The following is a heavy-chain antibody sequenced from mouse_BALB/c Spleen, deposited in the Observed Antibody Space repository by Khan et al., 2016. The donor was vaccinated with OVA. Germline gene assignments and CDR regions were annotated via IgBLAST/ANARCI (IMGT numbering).Heavy chain of an antibody. J-gene: IGHJ4*01. V-gene: IGHV1-63*02. CDR1: GYTFTKYW. CDR2: IYPGSGNT. Sequence: VQLQESGAELVRPGTSVKMSCKAAGYTFTKYWIGWVKQRPGHGLEWIGDIYPGSGNTNYNERFKGRATLTADTSSTTAYMHLNSLTSEDSAIXYCERPFVYGSSYDTMDAWGQGTSVTVSS. CDR3: ERPFVYGSSYDTMDA. D-gene: IGHD1-1*01.